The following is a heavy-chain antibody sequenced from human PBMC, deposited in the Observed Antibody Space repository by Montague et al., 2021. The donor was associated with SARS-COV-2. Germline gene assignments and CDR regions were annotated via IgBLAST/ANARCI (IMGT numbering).Heavy chain of an antibody. CDR2: IRSSSNYV. J-gene: IGHJ4*02. V-gene: IGHV3-21*01. Sequence: SLRLSCAASGFTFSSYSMNWVRQAPGKGLEWVSSIRSSSNYVYYADSVKGRFTISRDNAKNSLYLQMNSLRAEDTAVYYCARETNWSYGSSFDYWGQGTLVTVSS. D-gene: IGHD1-26*01. CDR3: ARETNWSYGSSFDY. CDR1: GFTFSSYS.